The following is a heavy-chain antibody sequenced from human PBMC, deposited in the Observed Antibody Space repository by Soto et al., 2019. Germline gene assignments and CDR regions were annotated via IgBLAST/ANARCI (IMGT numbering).Heavy chain of an antibody. CDR1: GFTFISYA. J-gene: IGHJ4*02. Sequence: EVQLLESGGGLVQPGGSLRLSCAASGFTFISYAMSWVRQAPGKGREWVSAFSGSGVSTYSADTVKGRFTIYRDNTKNTLYRQMNSLRAEDTAVYYCAKKESDIVVVPAAPFDYWGQGTLVTVSS. CDR3: AKKESDIVVVPAAPFDY. V-gene: IGHV3-23*01. D-gene: IGHD2-2*01. CDR2: FSGSGVST.